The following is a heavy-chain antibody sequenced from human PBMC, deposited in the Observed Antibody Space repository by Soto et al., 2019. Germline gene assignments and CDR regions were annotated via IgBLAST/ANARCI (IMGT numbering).Heavy chain of an antibody. Sequence: GGSLRLSCAASGFTFSNAWMNWVRQAPGKGLEWVGRIKSKTDGGTTDYAATVKGRFTISRDDSKNTLYLQMNSLKTEDTAVYYCTTGGVTMIVDKVNAFDIWGQGTMVTVSS. CDR1: GFTFSNAW. J-gene: IGHJ3*02. CDR2: IKSKTDGGTT. V-gene: IGHV3-15*07. D-gene: IGHD3-22*01. CDR3: TTGGVTMIVDKVNAFDI.